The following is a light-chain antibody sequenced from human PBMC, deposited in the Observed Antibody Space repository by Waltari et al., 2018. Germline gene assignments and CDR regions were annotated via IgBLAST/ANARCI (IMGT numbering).Light chain of an antibody. Sequence: EIVLTQSQGTLFLWPGEQATLSCRASQSVSRTFACYQQKTGQPPRLLIYEPSIRATGIPDRFSGSGSGTDFSLTISRLEPEDFAVYYCQKYVTLPATFGQGTKVEIK. CDR2: EPS. J-gene: IGKJ1*01. CDR3: QKYVTLPAT. CDR1: QSVSRTF. V-gene: IGKV3-20*01.